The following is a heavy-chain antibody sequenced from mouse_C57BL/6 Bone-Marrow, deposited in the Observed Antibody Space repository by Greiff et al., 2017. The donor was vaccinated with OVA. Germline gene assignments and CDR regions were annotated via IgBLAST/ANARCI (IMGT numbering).Heavy chain of an antibody. CDR1: GYAFSSSW. CDR2: IYPGDGDT. V-gene: IGHV1-82*01. D-gene: IGHD1-1*01. Sequence: VQLQQSGPELVKPGASVKISCKASGYAFSSSWMNWVKQRPGKGLEWIGRIYPGDGDTNYNGKFKGKATLTADKSSSTAYMQLSSLTSEDSAVYFCATPFYYGSSPSYWYFDVWGTGTTVTVSS. CDR3: ATPFYYGSSPSYWYFDV. J-gene: IGHJ1*03.